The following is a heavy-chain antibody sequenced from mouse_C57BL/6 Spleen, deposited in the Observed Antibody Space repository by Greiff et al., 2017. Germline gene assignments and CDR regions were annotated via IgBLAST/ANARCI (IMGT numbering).Heavy chain of an antibody. V-gene: IGHV1-54*01. CDR2: INPGSGGT. CDR1: GYAFTNYL. J-gene: IGHJ3*01. CDR3: ARYYDYEGWFAY. Sequence: VQLQESGAELVRPGTSVKVSCKASGYAFTNYLIEWVKQRPGQGLEWIGVINPGSGGTNYNEKFKGKATLTADKSSSTAYMQLSSLTSEDSAVYFCARYYDYEGWFAYWGQGTLVTVSA. D-gene: IGHD2-4*01.